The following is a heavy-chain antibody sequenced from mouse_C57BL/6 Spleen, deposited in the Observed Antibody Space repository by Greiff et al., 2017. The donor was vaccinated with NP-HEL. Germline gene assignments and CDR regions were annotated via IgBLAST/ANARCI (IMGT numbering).Heavy chain of an antibody. CDR1: GYTFTSYW. D-gene: IGHD1-1*01. V-gene: IGHV1-64*01. Sequence: QVQLQQPGAELVQPGASVKLSCKASGYTFTSYWMHWVKQRPGQGLEWIGMIHPNSGSTNYNEKFKSKATLTVDKSSSTAYMQLSSLTSEDAAVYYCARSPLTTFYAMDYWGQGTSVTVSS. CDR2: IHPNSGST. J-gene: IGHJ4*01. CDR3: ARSPLTTFYAMDY.